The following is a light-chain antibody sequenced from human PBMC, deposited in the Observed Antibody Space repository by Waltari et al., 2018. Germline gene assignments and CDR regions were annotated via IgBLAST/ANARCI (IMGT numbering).Light chain of an antibody. CDR3: LQYNSYPWT. V-gene: IGKV1-5*03. CDR1: QSIVVW. Sequence: DIQVTQSPSTLSASVGDRVTITCRASQSIVVWLAWYQQKPGKAPRLCIYKAAEGESGVPSRFSGSASGTAFTLTISSLQADDFATYYCLQYNSYPWTFGQGTTVEIK. J-gene: IGKJ1*01. CDR2: KAA.